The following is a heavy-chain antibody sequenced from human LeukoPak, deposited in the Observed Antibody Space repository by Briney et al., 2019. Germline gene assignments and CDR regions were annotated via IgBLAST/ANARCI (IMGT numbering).Heavy chain of an antibody. CDR1: GGSFSGYY. J-gene: IGHJ4*02. CDR3: VSSNWLRDANFDS. D-gene: IGHD1-1*01. Sequence: SEALSLTCAVYGGSFSGYYWNWIRQPAGKGLEWIGRINTSGTNYNPSLKSRVTISVDSSRNQFSLRLRSVTAADTAVYYCVSSNWLRDANFDSWGQGTLVTVSP. V-gene: IGHV4-59*10. CDR2: INTSGT.